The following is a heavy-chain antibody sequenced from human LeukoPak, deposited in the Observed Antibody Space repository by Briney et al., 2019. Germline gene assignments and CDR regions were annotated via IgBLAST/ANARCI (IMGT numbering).Heavy chain of an antibody. D-gene: IGHD3-16*02. J-gene: IGHJ4*02. CDR1: GGSISSSSYY. V-gene: IGHV4-39*07. Sequence: SETLSLTCTVSGGSISSSSYYRGWIRQPPGKGLEWIGSIYYSGSTYYNPSLKSRVTISVDTSKNQFSLKLSSVTAADTAVYYCARDQEGVWGSYRYAFDYWGQGTLVTVSS. CDR2: IYYSGST. CDR3: ARDQEGVWGSYRYAFDY.